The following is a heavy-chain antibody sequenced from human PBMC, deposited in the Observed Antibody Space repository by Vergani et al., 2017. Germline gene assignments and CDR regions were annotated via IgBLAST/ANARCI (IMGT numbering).Heavy chain of an antibody. J-gene: IGHJ3*02. V-gene: IGHV4-30-4*08. D-gene: IGHD3-22*01. CDR1: NDSVSNTVYY. CDR3: ARESDYYDSSGFYFHDAFDI. Sequence: QVQLQESGPGLVKNSETLSLTCTDSNDSVSNTVYYWGWIRQTPGEGLEWIAYIYYSGSTYYNPSLKSRVTISVATSKNQFSLNLSSVTAADTAVYYCARESDYYDSSGFYFHDAFDIWGQGTMVTVSS. CDR2: IYYSGST.